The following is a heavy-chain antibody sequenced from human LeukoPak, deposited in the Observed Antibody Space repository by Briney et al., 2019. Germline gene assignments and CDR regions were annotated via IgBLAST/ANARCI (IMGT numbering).Heavy chain of an antibody. J-gene: IGHJ3*02. CDR2: IYYSGST. CDR1: GGSISSYY. CDR3: ASHSSGWYAAAFDI. D-gene: IGHD6-19*01. V-gene: IGHV4-59*01. Sequence: SETLSLTCTVSGGSISSYYWSWIRQPPGKGLEWIGYIYYSGSTNYNPSLKSRVTISVDTSKDQFSLELSSVTAADTAVYYCASHSSGWYAAAFDIWGQGTMVTVSS.